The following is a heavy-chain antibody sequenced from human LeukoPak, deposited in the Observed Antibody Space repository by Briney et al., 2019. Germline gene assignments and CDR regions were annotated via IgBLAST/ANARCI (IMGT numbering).Heavy chain of an antibody. CDR2: ISPYDGDT. V-gene: IGHV1-18*01. CDR3: ARDYCTRGGDCYKEDLFDP. CDR1: GYTFGIYG. D-gene: IGHD2-21*02. J-gene: IGHJ5*02. Sequence: ASVKVSCKASGYTFGIYGISWVRQAPGQGLEWMAWISPYDGDTNYAQKFEGRITMTTETSTNTAYMELRSLRSDDTAIYYCARDYCTRGGDCYKEDLFDPWGQGTLVTVSA.